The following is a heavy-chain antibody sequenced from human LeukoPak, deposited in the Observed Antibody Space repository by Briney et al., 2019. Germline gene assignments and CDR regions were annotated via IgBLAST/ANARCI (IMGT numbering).Heavy chain of an antibody. Sequence: GGSLRPSCAASGFTFSSYSMNWVRQAPGKGLEWVSSISSSSSYIYYADSVKGRFTISRDNAKNSLYLQMNSLRAEDTAVYYCARGLDRTTSCFDYWGQGTLVTVSS. V-gene: IGHV3-21*01. CDR2: ISSSSSYI. J-gene: IGHJ4*02. CDR3: ARGLDRTTSCFDY. D-gene: IGHD2-2*01. CDR1: GFTFSSYS.